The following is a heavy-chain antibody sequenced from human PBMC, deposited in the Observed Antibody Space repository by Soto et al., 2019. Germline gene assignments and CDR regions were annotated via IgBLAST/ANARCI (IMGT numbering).Heavy chain of an antibody. Sequence: EVQLVESGGGLVQPGGSLRLSCAASGFTFSSYWMSWVRQAPGKGLEWVANIKQDGSEKYYVDSVKGRFTISRDNAKNSLYLQMNSLRAEDTAVYYWARVVAAAVDAFDIWGQGTMVTVSS. CDR1: GFTFSSYW. J-gene: IGHJ3*02. V-gene: IGHV3-7*03. CDR2: IKQDGSEK. CDR3: ARVVAAAVDAFDI. D-gene: IGHD6-13*01.